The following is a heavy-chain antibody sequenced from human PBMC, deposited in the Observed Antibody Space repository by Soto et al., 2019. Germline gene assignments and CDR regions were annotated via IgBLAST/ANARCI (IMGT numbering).Heavy chain of an antibody. J-gene: IGHJ4*02. D-gene: IGHD6-13*01. CDR3: ARGRPGIALPDPHAY. CDR2: ISAYNGNT. V-gene: IGHV1-18*01. CDR1: GYTFTSYG. Sequence: ASVKVSCKASGYTFTSYGISWVRQAPGQGLEWMGWISAYNGNTNYAQKLQGRVTMTTDTSTSTAYMELRSLRSDDTAVYYCARGRPGIALPDPHAYWGQGTLVTVSS.